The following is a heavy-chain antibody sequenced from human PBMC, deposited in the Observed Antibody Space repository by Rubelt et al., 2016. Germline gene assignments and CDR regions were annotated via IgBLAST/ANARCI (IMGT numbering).Heavy chain of an antibody. J-gene: IGHJ6*02. V-gene: IGHV4-31*03. D-gene: IGHD6-6*01. Sequence: GLVKPSQTLSLTCTVSGGSISSGGYYWSWIRQHPGKGLEWIGYIYYSGSTYYNPSLKSRVTISVDTSKNQFSLKLSSVTAADTAVYYCARGGSSSYYYGMDVWGQGTTVTVSS. CDR2: IYYSGST. CDR1: GGSISSGGYY. CDR3: ARGGSSSYYYGMDV.